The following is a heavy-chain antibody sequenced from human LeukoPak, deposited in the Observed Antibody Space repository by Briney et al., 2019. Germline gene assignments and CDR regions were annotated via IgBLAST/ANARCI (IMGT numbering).Heavy chain of an antibody. D-gene: IGHD3-10*01. J-gene: IGHJ4*02. Sequence: SETLSLTCTVSGYSISSGYYWGWIRQPPGKGLEWIGEINHSGSTSYNPSLKSRVTISVDTSKNQFSLKLSSVTAANTAVYYCARQGSYGSGSYSPNDSWGQGTLVTVSS. CDR1: GYSISSGYY. CDR2: INHSGST. V-gene: IGHV4-38-2*02. CDR3: ARQGSYGSGSYSPNDS.